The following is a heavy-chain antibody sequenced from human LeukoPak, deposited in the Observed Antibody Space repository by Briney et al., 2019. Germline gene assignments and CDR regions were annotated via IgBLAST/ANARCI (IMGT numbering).Heavy chain of an antibody. J-gene: IGHJ4*02. CDR2: IYYSGST. V-gene: IGHV4-59*01. CDR1: GGSISSYY. D-gene: IGHD3-22*01. CDR3: ARGDYDSSGYYHDY. Sequence: SETLSLTCTVSGGSISSYYWSWIRQPPGKGLEWIGYIYYSGSTNYNPSLKSRVTISVDTSKNQFSLMLSSVTAADTAVYYSARGDYDSSGYYHDYWGQGTLVTVSS.